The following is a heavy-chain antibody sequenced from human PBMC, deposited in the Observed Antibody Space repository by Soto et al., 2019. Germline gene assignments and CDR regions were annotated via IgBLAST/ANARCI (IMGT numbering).Heavy chain of an antibody. CDR1: GGSFSGYY. D-gene: IGHD6-13*01. CDR2: INHSGST. V-gene: IGHV4-34*01. CDR3: ARGKFSGYSSSWYWFDP. J-gene: IGHJ5*02. Sequence: ETLSLTCAVYGGSFSGYYWSWIRQPPGKGLEWIGEINHSGSTNYNPSLKSRVTISVDTSKNQFSLKLSSVTAADTAVYYCARGKFSGYSSSWYWFDPWGQGTLVTVSS.